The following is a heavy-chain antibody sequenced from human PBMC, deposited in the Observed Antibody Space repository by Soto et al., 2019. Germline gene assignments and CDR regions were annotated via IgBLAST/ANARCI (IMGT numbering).Heavy chain of an antibody. CDR2: IWYDGTNK. Sequence: GGSLRLSCAASGFIFSNYGMHWVRQAPGKGLEWVAVIWYDGTNKYYADSVKGRFTISRDNSKSTLYLQMNSLRAEDTAVYYCARDRLYGSGSYNVPPDYWGQGTLVTVSS. CDR3: ARDRLYGSGSYNVPPDY. J-gene: IGHJ4*02. D-gene: IGHD3-10*01. V-gene: IGHV3-33*01. CDR1: GFIFSNYG.